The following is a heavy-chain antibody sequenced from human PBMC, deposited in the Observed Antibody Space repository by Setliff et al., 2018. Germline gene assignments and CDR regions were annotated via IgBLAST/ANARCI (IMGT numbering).Heavy chain of an antibody. J-gene: IGHJ4*02. Sequence: PSETLSLTCNVSGDSISAASIIAWIRQPPGKGLEFIGYVYYSGAAKYDPSLKSRVTMSIDTSKHQFSLRLISVTAADTAVYYCARGGTFRYFDYWGQGTPVTVSS. D-gene: IGHD5-12*01. CDR1: GDSISAAS. V-gene: IGHV4-59*01. CDR2: VYYSGAA. CDR3: ARGGTFRYFDY.